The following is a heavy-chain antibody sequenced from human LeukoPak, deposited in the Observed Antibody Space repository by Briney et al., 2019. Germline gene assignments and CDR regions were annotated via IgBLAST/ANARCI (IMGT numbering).Heavy chain of an antibody. V-gene: IGHV3-49*04. CDR2: ISSKAYGGTT. J-gene: IGHJ4*02. CDR3: TRVYYDILTGWDYYFDY. CDR1: GFTFGDYA. Sequence: GGSLRLSCPPSGFTFGDYAMSWVRQAPGKGRGGVGFISSKAYGGTTEYAASVKGRFTISRDDSKSIAYLQMNSLKTEDTAVYYCTRVYYDILTGWDYYFDYWGQGTLVTVSS. D-gene: IGHD3-9*01.